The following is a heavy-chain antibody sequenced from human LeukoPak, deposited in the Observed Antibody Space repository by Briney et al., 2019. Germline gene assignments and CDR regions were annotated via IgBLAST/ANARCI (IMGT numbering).Heavy chain of an antibody. V-gene: IGHV3-23*01. CDR3: VNETSLTGAGDC. D-gene: IGHD1-20*01. CDR1: GFTFSSYA. CDR2: ISDNGASS. J-gene: IGHJ4*02. Sequence: GGSLRLSCAASGFTFSSYAMSWVRQAPGKGLEWVSPISDNGASSYYIDSVKGRFTISRDNSRNTLYLQMNNLRADDTAVYFCVNETSLTGAGDCWGQGILVTVSS.